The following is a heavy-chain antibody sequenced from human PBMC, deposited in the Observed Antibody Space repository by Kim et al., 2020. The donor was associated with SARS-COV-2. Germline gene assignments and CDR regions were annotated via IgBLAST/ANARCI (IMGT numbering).Heavy chain of an antibody. CDR3: VRSGSYYNFPLYYFDY. Sequence: PSLKRRLTISVDTYTNKFSLKLSSVTAADTAVYYCVRSGSYYNFPLYYFDYWGQGTLVTVSS. J-gene: IGHJ4*02. D-gene: IGHD3-10*01. V-gene: IGHV4-59*01.